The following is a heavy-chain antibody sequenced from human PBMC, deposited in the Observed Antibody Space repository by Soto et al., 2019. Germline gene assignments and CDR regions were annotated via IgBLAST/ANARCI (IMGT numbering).Heavy chain of an antibody. CDR2: ISYDGSNK. J-gene: IGHJ6*02. V-gene: IGHV3-30-3*01. CDR3: ARVSLGYCSGGSCYVMDV. D-gene: IGHD2-15*01. Sequence: PGGSLRLSGAASGFTFSSYSIHWVRQAPGKGLEWVAVISYDGSNKYYADSVKGRFTISRDNSKNTLYLQMNSLRAEDTAVYYCARVSLGYCSGGSCYVMDVWGQGTTVTVYS. CDR1: GFTFSSYS.